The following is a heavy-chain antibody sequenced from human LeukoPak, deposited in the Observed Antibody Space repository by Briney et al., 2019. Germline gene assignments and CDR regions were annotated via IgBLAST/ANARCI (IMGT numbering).Heavy chain of an antibody. CDR1: GFTFSRYW. J-gene: IGHJ4*02. CDR2: IKEDGSEK. V-gene: IGHV3-7*01. Sequence: PGGSLRLSCAASGFTFSRYWMNWVRQAPGKGLEWVANIKEDGSEKYYVESVKGRFTISRDSAKNLLYLQMNSPRAEDTAMYYCASLFLGGQGTLVTVSS. D-gene: IGHD3-3*01. CDR3: ASLFL.